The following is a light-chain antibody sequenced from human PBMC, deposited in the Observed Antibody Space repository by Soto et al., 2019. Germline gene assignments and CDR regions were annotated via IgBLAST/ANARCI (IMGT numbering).Light chain of an antibody. Sequence: IQLTQSPSSLSASVGDRVTITCRASQALSSYLAWYQQKPGKAPKLLIYAASTLQSGLASRFSVSESGTDVTLTISSMQPEDFGTYYCQPVNNYPLTFGGGNKVDIK. J-gene: IGKJ4*01. CDR1: QALSSY. CDR3: QPVNNYPLT. CDR2: AAS. V-gene: IGKV1-9*01.